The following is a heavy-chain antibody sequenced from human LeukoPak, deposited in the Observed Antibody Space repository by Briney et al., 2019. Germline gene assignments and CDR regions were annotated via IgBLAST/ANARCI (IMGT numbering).Heavy chain of an antibody. CDR3: ARDSGGAAANLDY. D-gene: IGHD6-13*01. CDR1: GGSISSYY. Sequence: PSETLSLTCTVSGGSISSYYWSWIRQPPGKGPEGIGYIYSSGNTNYNPSLKRRVTISVDTSTNQFSVKLSSVTAADPAVYYCARDSGGAAANLDYWGQGTLVTVSS. J-gene: IGHJ4*02. CDR2: IYSSGNT. V-gene: IGHV4-59*01.